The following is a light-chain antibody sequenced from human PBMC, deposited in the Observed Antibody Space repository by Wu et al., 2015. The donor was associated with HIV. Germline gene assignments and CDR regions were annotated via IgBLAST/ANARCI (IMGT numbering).Light chain of an antibody. CDR1: QSVSSSY. CDR3: QQYSDSLQT. Sequence: EIVLTQSPGTLSLSPGERATLSCRASQSVSSSYLAWYQQKPGQAPRLLIYGASTRATGIPARFSGSGSGTDFTLTISSLQSEDFAVYYCQQYSDSLQTFGQGTKVEI. V-gene: IGKV3-20*01. CDR2: GAS. J-gene: IGKJ1*01.